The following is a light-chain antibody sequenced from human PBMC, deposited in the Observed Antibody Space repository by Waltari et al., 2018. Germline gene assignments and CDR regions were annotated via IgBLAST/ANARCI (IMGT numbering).Light chain of an antibody. CDR1: GSDVGGSNY. Sequence: QSALTQPASVSGSPGQSITISCTGTGSDVGGSNYVSWYQHHPGKAPQLMIYEVSNRPSGVSNRFSGSKSGNSASLTISGLQAEDEADYYCSSYTSSGTYVFGTGTKVTVL. CDR2: EVS. J-gene: IGLJ1*01. CDR3: SSYTSSGTYV. V-gene: IGLV2-14*01.